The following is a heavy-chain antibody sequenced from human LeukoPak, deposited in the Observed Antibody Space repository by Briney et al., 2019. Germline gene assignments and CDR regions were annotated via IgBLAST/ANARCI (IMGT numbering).Heavy chain of an antibody. Sequence: PGGSLRLSCAASGFTFSSYGMHWVRQAPGKGLEWVAFIRYDGSNKYYADSVKGRFTISRDNSKNTLYLQMNSLRAEDTAVYYCAREGGYSYGSFDYWGQGTLVTVSS. J-gene: IGHJ4*02. V-gene: IGHV3-30*02. CDR1: GFTFSSYG. CDR3: AREGGYSYGSFDY. CDR2: IRYDGSNK. D-gene: IGHD5-18*01.